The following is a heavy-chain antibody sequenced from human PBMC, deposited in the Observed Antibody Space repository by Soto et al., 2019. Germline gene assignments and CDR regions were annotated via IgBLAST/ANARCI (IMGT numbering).Heavy chain of an antibody. CDR3: ARFSSGWLLGFDY. J-gene: IGHJ4*02. D-gene: IGHD6-19*01. CDR2: ISSSSYI. V-gene: IGHV3-21*01. Sequence: GGSLRLSCAASGFTFSSYSMNWVRQAPGKGLELVSSISSSSYIYYADSVKGRFTISRDNAKNSLYLQMNSLRAEDTAVYYCARFSSGWLLGFDYWGQGTLVTVSS. CDR1: GFTFSSYS.